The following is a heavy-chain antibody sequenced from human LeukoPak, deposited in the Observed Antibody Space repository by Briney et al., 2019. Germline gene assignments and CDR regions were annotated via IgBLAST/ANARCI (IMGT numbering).Heavy chain of an antibody. J-gene: IGHJ4*02. D-gene: IGHD3-3*01. V-gene: IGHV1-46*01. Sequence: ASVKVSCKASGYTFTSYYMHWVRQAPGQGLEWMGIINPSGGSTSYAQKFQGRVTMTRDMSTSTVYMELSSLRSDDTAVYYCARVSGVVIYYFDYWGQGTLVTVSS. CDR1: GYTFTSYY. CDR2: INPSGGST. CDR3: ARVSGVVIYYFDY.